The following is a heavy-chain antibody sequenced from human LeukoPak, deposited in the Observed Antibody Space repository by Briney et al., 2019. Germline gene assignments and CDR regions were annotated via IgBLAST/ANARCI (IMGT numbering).Heavy chain of an antibody. V-gene: IGHV1-2*02. CDR1: GYTFTGYY. CDR2: INPNSGGT. D-gene: IGHD1-26*01. Sequence: GASVKVSCKASGYTFTGYYMHWVRQAPGQGLEWMGWINPNSGGTNYAQKFQGRVTMTRDTSIGTAYMELSRLRSDDTAVYYCARPHRDSGSHHDAFDIWGQGTMVTVSS. J-gene: IGHJ3*02. CDR3: ARPHRDSGSHHDAFDI.